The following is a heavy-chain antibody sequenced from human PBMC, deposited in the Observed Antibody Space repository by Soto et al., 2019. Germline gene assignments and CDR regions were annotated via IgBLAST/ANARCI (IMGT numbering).Heavy chain of an antibody. CDR3: AKGDTGYGMDV. D-gene: IGHD5-18*01. CDR1: GFTFSSYG. Sequence: PGGSLRLSCAASGFTFSSYGMHWVRQAPGKGLEWVAVISYDGSNKYYADSVKGRFTISRDNSKNTLYLQMNSLRAEDTAVYYCAKGDTGYGMDVWGQGTTVTVSS. V-gene: IGHV3-30*18. J-gene: IGHJ6*02. CDR2: ISYDGSNK.